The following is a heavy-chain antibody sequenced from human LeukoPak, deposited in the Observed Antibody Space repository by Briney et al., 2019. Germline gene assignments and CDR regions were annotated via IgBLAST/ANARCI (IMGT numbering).Heavy chain of an antibody. CDR2: IIGSSGTT. J-gene: IGHJ4*02. Sequence: GGSLRLSCVASGFSFNNYAMNWVRQAPGKGLEWVSLIIGSSGTTFYADSVKGRFTISRDKSKSTLYLQMNSLRAEDTAVYYCAKGAYDYIEIAYFNYWGQGSLVTVSS. CDR1: GFSFNNYA. V-gene: IGHV3-23*01. CDR3: AKGAYDYIEIAYFNY. D-gene: IGHD5-12*01.